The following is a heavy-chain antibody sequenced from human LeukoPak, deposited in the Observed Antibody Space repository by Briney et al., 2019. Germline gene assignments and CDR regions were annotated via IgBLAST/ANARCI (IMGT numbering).Heavy chain of an antibody. CDR1: GYTYTRYD. CDR3: ARLAALGDWFDP. V-gene: IGHV1-8*03. D-gene: IGHD6-6*01. J-gene: IGHJ5*02. Sequence: ASVKVSCKASGYTYTRYDLNWVRQATGQGLEWMGWMNPNSGNTGYAQKFRGRVTITRNTSISTAYMELSSPRSEDTAVYYCARLAALGDWFDPWGQGTLVTVSS. CDR2: MNPNSGNT.